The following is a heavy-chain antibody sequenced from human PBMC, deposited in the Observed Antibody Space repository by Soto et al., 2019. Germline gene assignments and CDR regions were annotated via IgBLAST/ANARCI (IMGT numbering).Heavy chain of an antibody. V-gene: IGHV3-72*01. CDR3: AVRRRGTTVVTDAFDI. J-gene: IGHJ3*02. Sequence: GGSLRLSCAASGFTFSDHYMDWVRQAPGKGLEWVGRTRNKANSYTTEYAASVKGRFTISRDDSKNSLYLQMNSLKTEDTAVYYCAVRRRGTTVVTDAFDIWGQGTMVTVSS. CDR2: TRNKANSYTT. D-gene: IGHD4-17*01. CDR1: GFTFSDHY.